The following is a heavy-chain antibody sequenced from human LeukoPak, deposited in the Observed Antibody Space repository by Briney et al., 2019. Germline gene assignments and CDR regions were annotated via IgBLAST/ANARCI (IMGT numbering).Heavy chain of an antibody. V-gene: IGHV4-59*08. D-gene: IGHD2-21*02. Sequence: SETLSLTCTVSGGSISSYYWSWIRQPPGKGLEWIGYIYYSGSTNYNPSLKSRVTISVDTSKNQFSLKLSSVTAADTAVYYCASGYCGGDCFFFSYYYYGMDVWGQGTTVTVSS. CDR1: GGSISSYY. CDR3: ASGYCGGDCFFFSYYYYGMDV. J-gene: IGHJ6*02. CDR2: IYYSGST.